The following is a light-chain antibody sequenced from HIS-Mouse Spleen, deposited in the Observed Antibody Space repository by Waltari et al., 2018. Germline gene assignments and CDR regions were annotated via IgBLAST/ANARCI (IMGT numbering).Light chain of an antibody. CDR3: CSYAGSYTDYV. CDR1: SSDVGGYNY. J-gene: IGLJ1*01. CDR2: DVS. Sequence: QSALTQPRSVSGSPGQSVTISCTGPSSDVGGYNYVSWYQQHPGKAPKLMIYDVSKRPSGVPDRFSGSKSGNTASLTISGLQAEDEADYYCCSYAGSYTDYVFGTGTKVTVL. V-gene: IGLV2-11*01.